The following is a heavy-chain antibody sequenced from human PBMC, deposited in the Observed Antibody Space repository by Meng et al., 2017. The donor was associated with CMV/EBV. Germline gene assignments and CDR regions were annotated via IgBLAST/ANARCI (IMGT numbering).Heavy chain of an antibody. J-gene: IGHJ5*02. D-gene: IGHD3-3*01. CDR1: GGTFSSYA. Sequence: SVKVSCKASGGTFSSYAISWVRQAPGQGLEWMGGIIPIFGTANYAQKFQGRVTITTDESTSTAYMELSSLRSDDTAVYYCARPSKTYDFWSASQYNWFDPWGQGTLVTVSS. V-gene: IGHV1-69*05. CDR2: IIPIFGTA. CDR3: ARPSKTYDFWSASQYNWFDP.